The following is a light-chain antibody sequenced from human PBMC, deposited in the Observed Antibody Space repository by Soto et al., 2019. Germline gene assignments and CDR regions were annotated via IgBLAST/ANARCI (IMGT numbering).Light chain of an antibody. CDR1: QSVSSY. J-gene: IGKJ4*01. CDR3: QHYYKWPLS. CDR2: AAS. Sequence: EIVLTHSPATLSLSPCERAALSCRASQSVSSYLAWYQQKPGQAPRLLIYAASTRAPGVPARFSGSGSGTEFTLTISGLQSDDFALFFCQHYYKWPLSFGGGTKVDIK. V-gene: IGKV3-15*01.